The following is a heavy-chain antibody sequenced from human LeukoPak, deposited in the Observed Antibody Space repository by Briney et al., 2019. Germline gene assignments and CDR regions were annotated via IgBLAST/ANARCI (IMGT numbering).Heavy chain of an antibody. CDR2: INHSGST. Sequence: PSDTLSLTCAVYGGSFSGYYWSWIRQPPGKGLESIGEINHSGSTNYNPSLKSRVTISVDTSKNQFSLKLSSVTAADTAVYYCATPRNEFRYWFDPWGQGTLVTVSS. D-gene: IGHD1-1*01. CDR1: GGSFSGYY. J-gene: IGHJ5*02. CDR3: ATPRNEFRYWFDP. V-gene: IGHV4-34*01.